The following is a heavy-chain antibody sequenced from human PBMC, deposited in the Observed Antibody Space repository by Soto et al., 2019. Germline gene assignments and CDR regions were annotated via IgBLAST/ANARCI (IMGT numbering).Heavy chain of an antibody. CDR2: IYYSVNT. CDR1: GYSFPIAGDY. CDR3: ARIPVDTSIVYWLDH. D-gene: IGHD5-18*01. J-gene: IGHJ5*01. Sequence: PETLSLTCPVSGYSFPIAGDYWRWVLQPPWKGLELIGYIYYSVNTNYSPSLKSRVTISLDTSNNQFSLKLSSVTAADTAVYYGARIPVDTSIVYWLDHWGQGTMVPVSS. V-gene: IGHV4-61*08.